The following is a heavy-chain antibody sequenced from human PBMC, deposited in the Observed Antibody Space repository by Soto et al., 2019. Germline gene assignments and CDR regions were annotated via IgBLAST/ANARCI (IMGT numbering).Heavy chain of an antibody. Sequence: PSETLSLTCAVYGGSFSGYYWNWIRQPPGKGLEWIGEINHSGSTNYNPSLKSRVTISVDTSKNQFSLKLSSVTAADTAVYYCARTYYYYGRGDYFDYWGQGTLVTVSS. CDR1: GGSFSGYY. CDR3: ARTYYYYGRGDYFDY. D-gene: IGHD3-10*01. CDR2: INHSGST. J-gene: IGHJ4*02. V-gene: IGHV4-34*01.